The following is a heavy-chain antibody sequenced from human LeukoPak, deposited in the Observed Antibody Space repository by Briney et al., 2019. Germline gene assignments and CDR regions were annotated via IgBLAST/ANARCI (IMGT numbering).Heavy chain of an antibody. Sequence: GGSLRLSCAASGFTFSSYAMSWVRQAPGKGLEWVSAISGSGGSTYYADSVKGRFTISRDNSKSTLHLQMNSLRVEDTAVYYCAKFSGNSLRVYFKQWGQGTLVTVST. V-gene: IGHV3-23*01. J-gene: IGHJ4*02. CDR1: GFTFSSYA. CDR3: AKFSGNSLRVYFKQ. D-gene: IGHD4-23*01. CDR2: ISGSGGST.